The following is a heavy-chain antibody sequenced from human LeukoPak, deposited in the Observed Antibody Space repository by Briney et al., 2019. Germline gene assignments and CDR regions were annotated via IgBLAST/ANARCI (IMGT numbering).Heavy chain of an antibody. CDR1: GFTFTGYY. J-gene: IGHJ4*02. Sequence: ASVKVSCKASGFTFTGYYIHWVRQAPGQGLKWMGWINPNSGGTNYAQKFQGRVTMTRDTSISTAYMELSRLRSDDTAVYYCARDQLGNYYDSSGYSKWGQGTLVTVSS. CDR2: INPNSGGT. V-gene: IGHV1-2*02. D-gene: IGHD3-22*01. CDR3: ARDQLGNYYDSSGYSK.